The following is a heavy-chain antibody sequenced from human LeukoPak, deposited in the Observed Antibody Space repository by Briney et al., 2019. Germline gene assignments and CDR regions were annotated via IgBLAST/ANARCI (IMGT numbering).Heavy chain of an antibody. Sequence: PGGSLRLSCTASGFAFNDHAVHWVRQAPGKGLEWVSGISWNSGSIGYADSVKGRFTISRDNAKNSLYLQMNSLRAEDTALYYCAKAGSIAVAGYNWFDPWGQGTLVTVSS. CDR2: ISWNSGSI. CDR1: GFAFNDHA. CDR3: AKAGSIAVAGYNWFDP. V-gene: IGHV3-9*01. J-gene: IGHJ5*02. D-gene: IGHD6-19*01.